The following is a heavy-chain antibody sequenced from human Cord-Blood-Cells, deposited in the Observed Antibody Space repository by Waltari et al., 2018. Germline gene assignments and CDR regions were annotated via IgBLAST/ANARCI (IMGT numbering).Heavy chain of an antibody. CDR3: ARNYDFWSGYVYY. D-gene: IGHD3-3*01. J-gene: IGHJ4*02. Sequence: QVQLQQWGAGLLKPSETQSLTCAVYGGSFSGYYWSWIRQPPGKGLEWIGEINHSGSTNFNPSIKSRVTISVDTSKNQFSLKLSSVTAADTAVYYCARNYDFWSGYVYYWGQGTLVTVSS. V-gene: IGHV4-34*01. CDR2: INHSGST. CDR1: GGSFSGYY.